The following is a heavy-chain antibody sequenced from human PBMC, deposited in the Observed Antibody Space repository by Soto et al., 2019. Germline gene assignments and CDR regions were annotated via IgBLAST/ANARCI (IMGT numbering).Heavy chain of an antibody. D-gene: IGHD6-19*01. CDR1: GSITNHH. V-gene: IGHV1-46*01. Sequence: QVHLVQSGAEVKKPGASVKVSCQASGSITNHHMHWVRQAPGQGLEWMGIFNPSGLSTTYAQKFQGRGPITRDTSTSTVYMELSSLTSEDTAVYFCAKVTHRGPIAVAGPLGSWGQGTLVIVSS. CDR3: AKVTHRGPIAVAGPLGS. CDR2: FNPSGLST. J-gene: IGHJ4*02.